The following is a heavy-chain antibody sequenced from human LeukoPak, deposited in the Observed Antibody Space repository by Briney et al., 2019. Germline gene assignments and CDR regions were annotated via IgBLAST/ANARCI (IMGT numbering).Heavy chain of an antibody. V-gene: IGHV4-61*02. J-gene: IGHJ6*03. CDR2: IFISGGT. D-gene: IGHD3-9*01. CDR3: ARGGSTLHSAGGHDIEFYYYYYMDV. CDR1: GGSISSSNYY. Sequence: KTSETLSLTCTVAGGSISSSNYYWSWIRQPAGKGLEWIGRIFISGGTNYNPSLRSRVTMSLDTSKNQFSLKLYSVTAADTAVYYCARGGSTLHSAGGHDIEFYYYYYMDVWGKGTTVTISS.